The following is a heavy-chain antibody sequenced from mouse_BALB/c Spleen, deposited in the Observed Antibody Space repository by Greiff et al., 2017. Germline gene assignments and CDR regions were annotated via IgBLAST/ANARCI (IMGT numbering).Heavy chain of an antibody. D-gene: IGHD1-1*01. Sequence: VKLQESGPGLVAPSQSLSITCTVSGFSLTDYGVSWIRQPPGKGLEWLGVIWGGGSTYYNSALKSRLSISKDNSKSQVFLKMNSLQTDDTAMYYCAKHKDYGSSYNWYFDVWGAGTTVTVSS. CDR3: AKHKDYGSSYNWYFDV. CDR1: GFSLTDYG. J-gene: IGHJ1*01. V-gene: IGHV2-6-5*01. CDR2: IWGGGST.